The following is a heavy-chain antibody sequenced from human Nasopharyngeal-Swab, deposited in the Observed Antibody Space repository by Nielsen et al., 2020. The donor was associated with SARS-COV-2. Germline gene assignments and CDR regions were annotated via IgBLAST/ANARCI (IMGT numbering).Heavy chain of an antibody. Sequence: GESLKISCAASGFKFGSYSMNWVRQAPGKGLEWVSYMSSSSSTIYYADSVKGRFTISRDNAKNSLYLQTNSLRAEDTAVYYCARSIAARPFDYWGQGTLVTVSS. J-gene: IGHJ4*02. CDR3: ARSIAARPFDY. V-gene: IGHV3-48*04. CDR1: GFKFGSYS. D-gene: IGHD6-6*01. CDR2: MSSSSSTI.